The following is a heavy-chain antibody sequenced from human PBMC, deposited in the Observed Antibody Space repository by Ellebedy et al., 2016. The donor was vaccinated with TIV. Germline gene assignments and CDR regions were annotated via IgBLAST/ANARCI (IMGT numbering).Heavy chain of an antibody. Sequence: MPSETLSLTCTVSGASISSYYWSWIRQPPGKGLEWIGFIFHTGDTNYSPSLKSRVAISLDTSKNQFSLKLTSVTDADTAVYYCARADYGDYGAYYHGLDVWGQGTTVTVSS. V-gene: IGHV4-59*01. CDR1: GASISSYY. D-gene: IGHD4-17*01. CDR3: ARADYGDYGAYYHGLDV. CDR2: IFHTGDT. J-gene: IGHJ6*02.